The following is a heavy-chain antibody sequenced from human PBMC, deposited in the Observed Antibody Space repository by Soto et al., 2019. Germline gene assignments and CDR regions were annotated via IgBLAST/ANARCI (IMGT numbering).Heavy chain of an antibody. V-gene: IGHV4-59*01. CDR2: MYSSGSS. J-gene: IGHJ4*02. CDR1: GVSITSYK. CDR3: ARDWAAFDY. D-gene: IGHD2-15*01. Sequence: QVQLQESGPGLVKPSETLSLTCTVSGVSITSYKWTWIRQSPGKGLEWIAYMYSSGSSSYNPSLKSRATISMDTFRNQYSLQLNYATAADTAVYYCARDWAAFDYWGQGLLVTVSS.